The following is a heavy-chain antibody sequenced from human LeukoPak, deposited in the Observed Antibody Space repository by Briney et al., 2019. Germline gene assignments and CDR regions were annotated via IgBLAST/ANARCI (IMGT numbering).Heavy chain of an antibody. CDR2: MYISGNT. Sequence: SETLSLTCTVSGGSISSGSYYWSWIRQPAGKGLEWIGRMYISGNTDYNPSLKSRVTISVDTSKNQFSLKLSSVTAADTAVYYCARDKRGPRYAFDIWGQGTMVTVSS. V-gene: IGHV4-61*02. CDR1: GGSISSGSYY. J-gene: IGHJ3*02. D-gene: IGHD3-16*01. CDR3: ARDKRGPRYAFDI.